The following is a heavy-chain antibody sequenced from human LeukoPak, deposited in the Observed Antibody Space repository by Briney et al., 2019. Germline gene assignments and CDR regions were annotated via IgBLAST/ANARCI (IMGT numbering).Heavy chain of an antibody. J-gene: IGHJ4*02. D-gene: IGHD5-12*01. CDR1: GFTFGSYW. CDR3: ARGSDIVATIRGGFDY. CDR2: IKQDGSEK. Sequence: PGGSLRLSCAASGFTFGSYWMSWVRHAPGKGLEWVANIKQDGSEKYYVDSVKGRFTISRDNAKNSLYLQMNSLRAEDTAVYYCARGSDIVATIRGGFDYWGQGTLVTASS. V-gene: IGHV3-7*01.